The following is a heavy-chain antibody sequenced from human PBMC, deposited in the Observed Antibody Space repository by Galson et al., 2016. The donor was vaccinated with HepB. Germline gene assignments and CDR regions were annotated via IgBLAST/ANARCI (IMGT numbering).Heavy chain of an antibody. J-gene: IGHJ4*02. CDR1: GFTFSRYA. D-gene: IGHD5-18*01. CDR2: ISGSGSST. CDR3: AQEGYSYGC. V-gene: IGHV3-23*01. Sequence: SLRLSCAVSGFTFSRYAMTWVRQAPGKGLEWVSVISGSGSSTYYVDSVKGRFTISRDNSKNTLFLQLNNPRVEDTAVYYCAQEGYSYGCWGQGTLVTVSS.